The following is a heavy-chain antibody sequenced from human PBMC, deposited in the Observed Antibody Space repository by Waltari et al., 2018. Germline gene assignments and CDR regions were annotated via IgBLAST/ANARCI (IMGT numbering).Heavy chain of an antibody. CDR1: GYTFTGRY. CDR2: IKPNSGVT. CDR3: AREATHSYYYFLDV. J-gene: IGHJ6*03. Sequence: QVQLVQSGAEVKKPGASVKVSCEASGYTFTGRYLHWVRQAPGQGLEGMGRIKPNSGVTDYAQKFHDRGTRTRDTSSSTAYMELSGLRSDDTAVYYCAREATHSYYYFLDVWGKGTTVTVSS. V-gene: IGHV1-2*06.